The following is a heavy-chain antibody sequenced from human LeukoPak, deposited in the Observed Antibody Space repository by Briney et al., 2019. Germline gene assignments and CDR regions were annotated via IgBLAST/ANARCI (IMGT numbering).Heavy chain of an antibody. CDR3: ARLPYSSGWFDAFDI. V-gene: IGHV4-39*01. D-gene: IGHD6-19*01. CDR1: GGSISSSSYY. CDR2: IYYSGST. J-gene: IGHJ3*02. Sequence: SETLSLTCTISGGSISSSSYYWGWIRQPPGKGLEWIGSIYYSGSTYYNPSLKSRVTISVDTSKNQFSLKLSSVTAADTAVYYCARLPYSSGWFDAFDIWGQGTMVTVSS.